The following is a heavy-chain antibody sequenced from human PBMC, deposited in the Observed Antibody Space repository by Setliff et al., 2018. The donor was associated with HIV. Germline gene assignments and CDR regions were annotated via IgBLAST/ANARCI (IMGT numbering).Heavy chain of an antibody. CDR2: IYHSGRA. D-gene: IGHD3-16*01. J-gene: IGHJ4*02. V-gene: IGHV4-38-2*02. CDR1: GYSISSGYY. CDR3: AHSLLGAPMIDY. Sequence: ETLSLTCTVSGYSISSGYYWGWIRQPPGKGLEWIGSIYHSGRAFYNPSLESRVTMSIDSSKNLFSLRLDSVTAADSAFYFCAHSLLGAPMIDYWGQGMLVTVSS.